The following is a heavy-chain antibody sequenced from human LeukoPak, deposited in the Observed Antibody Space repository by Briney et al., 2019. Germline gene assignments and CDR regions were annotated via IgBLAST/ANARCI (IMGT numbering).Heavy chain of an antibody. CDR2: IFYRGST. V-gene: IGHV4-39*07. Sequence: SETLSLTCTVSGDSISSRSYYWDWIRQPPGGGLEWMGSIFYRGSTYYNPSLKSRVTISIDTSKNQFSLKLSSVTAADTAVYYCARGRWWFAGRPPHYMDVWGKGTTVTISS. J-gene: IGHJ6*03. CDR3: ARGRWWFAGRPPHYMDV. CDR1: GDSISSRSYY. D-gene: IGHD6-6*01.